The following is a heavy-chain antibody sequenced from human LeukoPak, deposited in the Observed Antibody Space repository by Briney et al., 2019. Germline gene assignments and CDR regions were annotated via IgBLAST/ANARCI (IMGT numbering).Heavy chain of an antibody. Sequence: GGSLRLSCAASGFTFSHFAMSWVRQAPGKGLHWVSTISGSGNKTYDADSVKGRLTISRDNSKNTLYLQMTGLRAEDTAVYYCAKLKRVGIAPFDDWGQGTLVTVSS. CDR1: GFTFSHFA. J-gene: IGHJ4*02. V-gene: IGHV3-23*01. D-gene: IGHD3-10*01. CDR2: ISGSGNKT. CDR3: AKLKRVGIAPFDD.